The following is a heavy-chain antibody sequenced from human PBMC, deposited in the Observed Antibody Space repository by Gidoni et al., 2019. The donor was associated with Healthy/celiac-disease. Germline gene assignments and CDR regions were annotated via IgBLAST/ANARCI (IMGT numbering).Heavy chain of an antibody. J-gene: IGHJ4*02. V-gene: IGHV3-53*01. CDR2: IYSGGST. Sequence: EVQLVESGGGLIQPGGSLRLSCAASGFTASSNYMSWVRQAPGKGLEWVSVIYSGGSTYYADSVKGRFTISRDNSKNTLYLQMNSLRAEDTAVYYCARGYCSGGSCPPEDYWGQGTLVTVSS. D-gene: IGHD2-15*01. CDR3: ARGYCSGGSCPPEDY. CDR1: GFTASSNY.